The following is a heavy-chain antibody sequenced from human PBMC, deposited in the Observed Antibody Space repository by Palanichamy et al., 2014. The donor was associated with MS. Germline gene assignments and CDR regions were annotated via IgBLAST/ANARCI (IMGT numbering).Heavy chain of an antibody. CDR3: ARVVTVLKY. D-gene: IGHD2-21*02. V-gene: IGHV1-2*06. Sequence: QVQLVQSGAEVKKPGASAKVSCKTSGYTFTGYYIHWVRQAPGQGLEWMGRINPDSGDTNYPQKFQGRVTLTRDTSNSTAYMELSRLRSDDTAVYFCARVVTVLKYWGQGTLVTVSS. CDR1: GYTFTGYY. J-gene: IGHJ4*02. CDR2: INPDSGDT.